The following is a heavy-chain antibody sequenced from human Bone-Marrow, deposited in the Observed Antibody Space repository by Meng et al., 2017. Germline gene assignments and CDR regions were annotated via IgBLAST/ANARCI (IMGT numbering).Heavy chain of an antibody. D-gene: IGHD2-2*02. CDR3: ARVYGH. V-gene: IGHV3-74*01. CDR2: INCDGSTT. Sequence: LKISGTASGFTFSSNWMHLVRQAPGKGLVWVSRINCDGSTTSYADSVKGRFTISRDNARNTLYLQMNSLRAEDTAVYYCARVYGHWGQGTLVTVSS. CDR1: GFTFSSNW. J-gene: IGHJ4*02.